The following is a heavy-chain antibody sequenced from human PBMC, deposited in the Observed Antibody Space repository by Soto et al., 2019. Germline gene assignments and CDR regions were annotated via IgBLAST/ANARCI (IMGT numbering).Heavy chain of an antibody. J-gene: IGHJ4*02. CDR3: ARSVAVPGARIDY. D-gene: IGHD6-19*01. V-gene: IGHV4-59*01. CDR1: GGSISGSY. Sequence: SETLSLTCSVSGGSISGSYWSWIRQSPGKGLEWLGYVYYTGSTNYSPSLRSRVSISVDTSKNEFSLRLSSVTAADTAVYFCARSVAVPGARIDYWGQGTQVTVSS. CDR2: VYYTGST.